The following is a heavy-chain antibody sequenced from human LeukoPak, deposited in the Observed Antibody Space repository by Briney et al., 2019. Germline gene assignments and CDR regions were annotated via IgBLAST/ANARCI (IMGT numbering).Heavy chain of an antibody. Sequence: SETLSLTCTVSGGSISSYYWSWIRQPPGKGLEWIGYIYYSGSTNYNPSLKSRVTISVDTSKNQFSLKLSSVTAADTAVYYCASRSYYDSSGYKYWGQGTLVTVSS. CDR3: ASRSYYDSSGYKY. V-gene: IGHV4-59*08. CDR1: GGSISSYY. CDR2: IYYSGST. J-gene: IGHJ4*02. D-gene: IGHD3-22*01.